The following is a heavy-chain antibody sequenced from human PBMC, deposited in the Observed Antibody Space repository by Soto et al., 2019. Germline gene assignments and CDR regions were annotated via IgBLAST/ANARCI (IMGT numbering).Heavy chain of an antibody. Sequence: QVQLQESGPGLVKPSQTLSLTCTVSGGSISSGNYHWTWIRQHPGKGLEWIGYISYTGSTYYNSSLKSRVTISVDTSKNQFSLKLTSVTAADTAVYYRARAQMLRGVILNMWGWFDPWGQGTLVTVSS. V-gene: IGHV4-31*03. CDR2: ISYTGST. D-gene: IGHD3-10*01. CDR1: GGSISSGNYH. J-gene: IGHJ5*02. CDR3: ARAQMLRGVILNMWGWFDP.